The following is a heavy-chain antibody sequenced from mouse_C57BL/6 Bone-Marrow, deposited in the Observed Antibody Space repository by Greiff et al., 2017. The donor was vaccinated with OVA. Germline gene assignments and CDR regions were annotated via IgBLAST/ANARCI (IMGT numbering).Heavy chain of an antibody. CDR1: GYAFSSSW. J-gene: IGHJ2*01. V-gene: IGHV1-82*01. D-gene: IGHD1-1*01. Sequence: QVQLQQPGAELVKPGASVKMSCKASGYAFSSSWMNWVKQRPGKGLEWIGRIYPGDGDTNYNGKFKGKATLTADKSSSTAYMQLSSLTSEDSAVYFCARYYYGSSLFDYWGQGTTLTVSS. CDR2: IYPGDGDT. CDR3: ARYYYGSSLFDY.